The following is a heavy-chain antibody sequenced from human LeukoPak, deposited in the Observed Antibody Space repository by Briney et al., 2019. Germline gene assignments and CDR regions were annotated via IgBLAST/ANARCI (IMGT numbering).Heavy chain of an antibody. V-gene: IGHV4-38-2*02. J-gene: IGHJ5*02. CDR2: IYHSGST. Sequence: SETLSLTCTVSGYSISSGYYWGWIRQPPGQGLEWIGSIYHSGSTYYNPSLKSRVTISVDTSKNQFSLKLSSVTAADTAVYYCARGDYGNWFDPWGQGTLVTVSS. D-gene: IGHD4-17*01. CDR1: GYSISSGYY. CDR3: ARGDYGNWFDP.